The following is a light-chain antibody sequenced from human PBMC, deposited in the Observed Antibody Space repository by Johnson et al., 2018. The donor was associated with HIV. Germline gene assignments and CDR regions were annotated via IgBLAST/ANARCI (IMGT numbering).Light chain of an antibody. J-gene: IGLJ1*01. CDR1: TSNIGKSY. V-gene: IGLV1-51*01. CDR2: DNN. Sequence: QSVLTQPPSVSAAPGQKVTISCSGSTSNIGKSYVSWYQQLPGTAPKLLIYDNNRRPSGIPDRFSASKSGTSATLGITGLQTGDEADYYCGTWDSSLSAGVFGTGTNVTVL. CDR3: GTWDSSLSAGV.